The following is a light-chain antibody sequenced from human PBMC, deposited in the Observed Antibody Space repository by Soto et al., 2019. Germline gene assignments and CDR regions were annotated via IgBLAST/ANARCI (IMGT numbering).Light chain of an antibody. CDR3: AAWDDSLNGRV. Sequence: QSVLAQPPSASGTPEQRVTISCSGSSSNIGSNTVNWYQQVPGTAPKLLIYSNNQRPSGVPDRFSASKSGTSASLAIGGLQSEDGADYYCAAWDDSLNGRVFGAGTQVTVL. V-gene: IGLV1-44*01. CDR1: SSNIGSNT. J-gene: IGLJ1*01. CDR2: SNN.